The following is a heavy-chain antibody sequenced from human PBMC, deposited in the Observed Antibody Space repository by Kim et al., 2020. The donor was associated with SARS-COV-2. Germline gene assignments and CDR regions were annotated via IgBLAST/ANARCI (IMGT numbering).Heavy chain of an antibody. Sequence: KYSQKFQGRVTITRDTSASTAYMELSSLRSEDTAVYYCAYSSGWHDAFDIWGQGTMVTVSS. V-gene: IGHV1-3*01. CDR3: AYSSGWHDAFDI. D-gene: IGHD6-19*01. J-gene: IGHJ3*02.